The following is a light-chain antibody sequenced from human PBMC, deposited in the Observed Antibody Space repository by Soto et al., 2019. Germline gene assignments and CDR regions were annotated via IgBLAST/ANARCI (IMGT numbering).Light chain of an antibody. CDR2: AAS. CDR3: LQDHNYPRT. CDR1: QGIGND. Sequence: AFQMTQSPSSLSASVGDRVTITCRASQGIGNDLGWYQQKPGRAPRLLIYAASSLQSGVPSRFSGSGSGTDFTLTITSLQPEDFATYYCLQDHNYPRTFGQGTKVEIK. J-gene: IGKJ1*01. V-gene: IGKV1-6*01.